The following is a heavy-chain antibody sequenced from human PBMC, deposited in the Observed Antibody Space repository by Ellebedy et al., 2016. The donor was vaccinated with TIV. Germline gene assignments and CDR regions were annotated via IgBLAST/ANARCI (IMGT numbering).Heavy chain of an antibody. CDR2: IIPIFGTA. CDR3: ARDHLLIRGITMVRGVMGP. D-gene: IGHD3-10*01. CDR1: GGTFSSYA. V-gene: IGHV1-69*13. J-gene: IGHJ5*02. Sequence: SVKVSCXASGGTFSSYAISWVRQAPGQGLEWMGGIIPIFGTANYAQKFQGRVTITADESTSTAYMELSSLRSEDTAVYYCARDHLLIRGITMVRGVMGPWGQGTLVTVSS.